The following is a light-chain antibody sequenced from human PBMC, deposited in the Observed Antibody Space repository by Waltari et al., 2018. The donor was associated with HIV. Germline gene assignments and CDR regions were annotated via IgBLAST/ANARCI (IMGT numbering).Light chain of an antibody. J-gene: IGLJ1*01. V-gene: IGLV2-23*02. CDR2: EVS. CDR3: CSYAGSNTYL. CDR1: TSYVGSYNY. Sequence: QSALTQPASVSGFPGQSITISCTGSTSYVGSYNYFSWYQQHPGKAPKLLIYEVSKRPSGVSNRCSGSKSGNTASLTISGLQAEDEADYYCCSYAGSNTYLFGTGTEVTVL.